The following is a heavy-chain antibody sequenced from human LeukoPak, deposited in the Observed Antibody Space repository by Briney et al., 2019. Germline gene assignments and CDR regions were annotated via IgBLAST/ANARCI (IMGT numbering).Heavy chain of an antibody. J-gene: IGHJ4*02. CDR1: GYTFTSYY. CDR3: ARDFRPSRPILYFDY. Sequence: ASVKVSCKASGYTFTSYYMHWVRQAPGQGLEWMGIINPSGGSTSYAQKFQGRVTMTRDTSTSTVYMELSSLRSEDTAVYYCARDFRPSRPILYFDYWGQGTLVTVSS. CDR2: INPSGGST. V-gene: IGHV1-46*01.